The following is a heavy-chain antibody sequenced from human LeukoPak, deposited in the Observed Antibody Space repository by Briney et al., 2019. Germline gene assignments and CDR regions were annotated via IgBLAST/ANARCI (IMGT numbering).Heavy chain of an antibody. J-gene: IGHJ6*02. Sequence: PSETLSLTCAVYGGSFSGYYWSWIRQPPGKGLEWIGEINHSGRTNYNPSLKSRVTISVDTSKNQFSLKLSSVTAADTAVYYCARSPRRLGYCSGGSCYYYYGMDVWGQGTTVTVSS. CDR2: INHSGRT. CDR3: ARSPRRLGYCSGGSCYYYYGMDV. CDR1: GGSFSGYY. V-gene: IGHV4-34*01. D-gene: IGHD2-15*01.